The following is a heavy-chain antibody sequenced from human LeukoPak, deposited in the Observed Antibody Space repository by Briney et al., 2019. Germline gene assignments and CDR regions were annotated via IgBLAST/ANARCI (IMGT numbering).Heavy chain of an antibody. CDR3: ARVPTTRIAARPILYFYYMDV. J-gene: IGHJ6*03. D-gene: IGHD6-6*01. Sequence: GGSLRLSCAASGFTFSSYGMHWVRQAPGKGLEWVAFIRYDGSNKYYADSVKGRFTISRDNSKNTLLLQMDSLRGEDTAVYYCARVPTTRIAARPILYFYYMDVWGKGTTVTVSS. V-gene: IGHV3-30*02. CDR2: IRYDGSNK. CDR1: GFTFSSYG.